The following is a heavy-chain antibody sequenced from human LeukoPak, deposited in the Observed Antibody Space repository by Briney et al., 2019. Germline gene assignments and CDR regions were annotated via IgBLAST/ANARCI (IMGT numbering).Heavy chain of an antibody. D-gene: IGHD6-19*01. J-gene: IGHJ4*02. Sequence: SETLSLTCTVSGGSINMHYRSWIRQSPGKGLEWIGDIYYSESTKYNPSLKSRVTISVDTPKNDLSLRLTSVLAADTAIYYCVRRDNTGWNYFDCWGQGILVTVSS. CDR1: GGSINMHY. V-gene: IGHV4-59*08. CDR2: IYYSEST. CDR3: VRRDNTGWNYFDC.